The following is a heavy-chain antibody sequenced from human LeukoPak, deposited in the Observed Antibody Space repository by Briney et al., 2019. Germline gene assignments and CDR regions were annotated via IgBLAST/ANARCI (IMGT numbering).Heavy chain of an antibody. CDR3: ARGGNFPNCSSTSCYIDY. V-gene: IGHV3-30-3*01. Sequence: GGSLRLSCAASGFTFSSYAMHWVRQAPGKGLEWVAVISYDGSNKYYADSVKGRFTISRDNSKNTLYLQMNSLRAEDTAVYYCARGGNFPNCSSTSCYIDYWGQGTLVTVSS. CDR1: GFTFSSYA. CDR2: ISYDGSNK. D-gene: IGHD2-2*02. J-gene: IGHJ4*02.